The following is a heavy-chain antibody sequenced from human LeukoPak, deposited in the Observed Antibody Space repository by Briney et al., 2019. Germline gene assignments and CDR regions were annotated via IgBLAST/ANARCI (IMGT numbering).Heavy chain of an antibody. Sequence: PGGSLRLSCVASGFTFSSYSMSWVRQAPGKGLEWVSVIYSGGSTYYADSVKGRFTISRDNSKNTLYLQMNSLRAEDTAVYYCARLDFWSGYTFDYWGQGTLVTVSS. CDR2: IYSGGST. D-gene: IGHD3-3*01. CDR1: GFTFSSYS. J-gene: IGHJ4*02. CDR3: ARLDFWSGYTFDY. V-gene: IGHV3-53*01.